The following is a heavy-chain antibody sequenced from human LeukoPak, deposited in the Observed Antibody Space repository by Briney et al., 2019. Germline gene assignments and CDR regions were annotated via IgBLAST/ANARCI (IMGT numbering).Heavy chain of an antibody. CDR2: ISSSGSTI. V-gene: IGHV3-48*03. CDR3: ARNLGGYGDYTNMDV. Sequence: GGSLRLSCAASGFTFSSYEMNWVRQAPGKGLEWVSYISSSGSTIYYADSVKGRFTISRDNAKNSLYLQMNSLRAEDTALYYCARNLGGYGDYTNMDVWGKGTTVTVSS. CDR1: GFTFSSYE. J-gene: IGHJ6*04. D-gene: IGHD4-17*01.